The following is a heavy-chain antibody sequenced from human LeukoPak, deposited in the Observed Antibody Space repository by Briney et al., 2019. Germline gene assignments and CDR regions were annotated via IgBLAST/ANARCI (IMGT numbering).Heavy chain of an antibody. V-gene: IGHV3-30*04. CDR1: GFTFSSYA. D-gene: IGHD3-10*01. CDR2: ISYDGSNK. J-gene: IGHJ4*02. Sequence: PGRSLRLSCAASGFTFSSYAMHWVRQAPGKGLEWVAVISYDGSNKYYADSVKGRFTISRDNSKNTLYLRMNSLRAEDTAVYYCARDARNYYGSGSYLYYFDYWGQGTLVTVSS. CDR3: ARDARNYYGSGSYLYYFDY.